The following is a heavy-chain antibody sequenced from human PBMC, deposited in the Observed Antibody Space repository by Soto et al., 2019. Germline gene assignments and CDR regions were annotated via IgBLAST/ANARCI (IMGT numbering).Heavy chain of an antibody. J-gene: IGHJ6*02. D-gene: IGHD3-22*01. CDR2: ISAYDGNT. CDR3: ARGGYYDSSGSRNYHYYGMNV. CDR1: GYTFTSYG. V-gene: IGHV1-18*01. Sequence: QVQLVQSGAEVKKPGASVKVSCKASGYTFTSYGINWVRQAPGQGLEWLGWISAYDGNTKYAQILQGRGSMTTDTSTNTACMELRTLRSDDTAVYYCARGGYYDSSGSRNYHYYGMNVWGQGTTVTVSS.